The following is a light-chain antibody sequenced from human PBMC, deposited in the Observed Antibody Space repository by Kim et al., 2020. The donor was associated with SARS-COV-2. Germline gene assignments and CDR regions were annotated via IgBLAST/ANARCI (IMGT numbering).Light chain of an antibody. V-gene: IGKV1-5*01. CDR2: DAS. CDR1: QSINIW. J-gene: IGKJ1*01. CDR3: QEYKSDSWT. Sequence: DIQMTQSPSTLSTSVGDRVTITCRASQSINIWLAWYQQKPGKAPNLLIYDASILESGVPSRFSGSGSGTQFTLTISSLQPDDFATYYCQEYKSDSWTFVQGTKVDIK.